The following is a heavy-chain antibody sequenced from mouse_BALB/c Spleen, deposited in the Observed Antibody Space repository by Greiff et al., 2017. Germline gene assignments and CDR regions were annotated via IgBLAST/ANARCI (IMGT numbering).Heavy chain of an antibody. Sequence: VQLQQSGPELVKPGASVKIPCKASGYTFTDYNMDWVKQSHGKSLEWIGDINPNNGGTIYNQKFKGKATLTVDKSSSTAYMELRSLTSEDTAVYYCARRFTTVVEGAMDYWGQGTSVTVSS. J-gene: IGHJ4*01. CDR2: INPNNGGT. CDR3: ARRFTTVVEGAMDY. V-gene: IGHV1-18*01. D-gene: IGHD1-1*01. CDR1: GYTFTDYN.